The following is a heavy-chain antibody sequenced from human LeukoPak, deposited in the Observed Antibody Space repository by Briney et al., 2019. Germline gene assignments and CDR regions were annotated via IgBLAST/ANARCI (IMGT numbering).Heavy chain of an antibody. D-gene: IGHD1-26*01. CDR2: ISSSSYI. CDR1: GFTFSSYS. Sequence: GGSLRLSCAASGFTFSSYSMNWVRQAPGRGLEWVSSISSSSYIYYADSVKGRFTISRDNAKNSLYLQMNSLRAEDTAVYYCARDQGPWRVGFDYWGQGTLVTVSS. V-gene: IGHV3-21*04. J-gene: IGHJ4*02. CDR3: ARDQGPWRVGFDY.